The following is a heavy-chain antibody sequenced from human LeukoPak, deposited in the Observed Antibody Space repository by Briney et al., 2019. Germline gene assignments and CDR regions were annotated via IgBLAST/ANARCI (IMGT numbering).Heavy chain of an antibody. CDR2: IGTAGDT. V-gene: IGHV3-13*01. J-gene: IGHJ6*02. CDR3: ARGSEVEIEKYYCYGMDV. Sequence: GGSLRLSCAVSGFAFSSYDMHWVRQATGKGLEWVSAIGTAGDTYYPGSVKGRFTISRENAKNSLYLQMNSLRAGDTAVYYCARGSEVEIEKYYCYGMDVWGQGTTVTVSS. D-gene: IGHD5-24*01. CDR1: GFAFSSYD.